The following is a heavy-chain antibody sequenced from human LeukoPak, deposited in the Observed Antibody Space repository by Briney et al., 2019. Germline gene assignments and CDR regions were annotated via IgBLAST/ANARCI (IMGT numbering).Heavy chain of an antibody. Sequence: PGGSLRLSCAASGVTLGTYAMSWARQAPGKGLEWVSGISSSGSGGNTYYADSVKGRFTISRDNSKNTLYLQMNSLRAEDTAAYYCARDGIIGTTREFDYWGQGTLVTVSS. CDR1: GVTLGTYA. CDR3: ARDGIIGTTREFDY. J-gene: IGHJ4*02. D-gene: IGHD1-20*01. V-gene: IGHV3-23*01. CDR2: ISSSGSGGNT.